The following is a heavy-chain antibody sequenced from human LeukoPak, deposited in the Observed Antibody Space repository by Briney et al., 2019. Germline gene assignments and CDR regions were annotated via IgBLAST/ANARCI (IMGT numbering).Heavy chain of an antibody. CDR3: ARDRIVVVPAAMGGEYYYGMDV. CDR1: GFSFSSYG. Sequence: GGSLRLSCAAPGFSFSSYGMHWVRQAPGKRLEWGAVIWYDGSNKYYADSVKGRFTISRDNSKNTLYLQMNSLRAEDTAVYYCARDRIVVVPAAMGGEYYYGMDVWGQGTTVTVSS. J-gene: IGHJ6*02. D-gene: IGHD2-2*01. CDR2: IWYDGSNK. V-gene: IGHV3-33*01.